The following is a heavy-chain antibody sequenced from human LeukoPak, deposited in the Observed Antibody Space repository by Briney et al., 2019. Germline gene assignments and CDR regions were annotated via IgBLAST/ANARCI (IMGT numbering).Heavy chain of an antibody. J-gene: IGHJ6*03. D-gene: IGHD6-19*01. Sequence: SETLSLTCAVSGGSISSSNWWSWVRQPPGKGLEWIGEIYHSGSTNYNPSLKSRVTISVDKSKNQFSLKLSSVTAADTAVYYCARDGQGHSSGWFVPLMGGQGDYYYYYMDVWGKGTTVTVSS. CDR2: IYHSGST. V-gene: IGHV4-4*02. CDR1: GGSISSSNW. CDR3: ARDGQGHSSGWFVPLMGGQGDYYYYYMDV.